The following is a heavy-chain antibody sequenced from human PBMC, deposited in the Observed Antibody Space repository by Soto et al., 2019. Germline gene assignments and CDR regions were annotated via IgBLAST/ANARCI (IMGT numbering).Heavy chain of an antibody. D-gene: IGHD1-26*01. CDR3: TRVGGSVSGMDV. J-gene: IGHJ6*02. CDR1: GFTFSIYW. Sequence: GGSLRLSCAASGFTFSIYWMHWVRQAPGKGPVWVSRIDNAGSSARYADSVKGRFTISRDNAKNTVYLQMNSLRAEDTAVYYCTRVGGSVSGMDVWGQGTTVTVS. V-gene: IGHV3-74*01. CDR2: IDNAGSSA.